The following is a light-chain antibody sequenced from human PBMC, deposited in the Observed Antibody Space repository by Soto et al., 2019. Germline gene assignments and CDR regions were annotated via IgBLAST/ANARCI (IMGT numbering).Light chain of an antibody. Sequence: EIVLTQSPATLSLSPGETATLSCRASQSVSGYIGWYQQKPGQAPRLLIYADSNRATGIPARFSGRGSGTDFTLTISSLKPEDFAVYLCQQYGSSPVTFGQGTKVDIK. CDR2: ADS. V-gene: IGKV3-11*01. CDR3: QQYGSSPVT. CDR1: QSVSGY. J-gene: IGKJ1*01.